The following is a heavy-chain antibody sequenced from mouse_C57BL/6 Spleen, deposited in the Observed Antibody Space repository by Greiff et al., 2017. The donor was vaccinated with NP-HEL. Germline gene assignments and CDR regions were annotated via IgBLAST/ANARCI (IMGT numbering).Heavy chain of an antibody. CDR1: GFTFSSYA. D-gene: IGHD2-4*01. CDR3: ARDPSIYYDYDGDAMDY. V-gene: IGHV5-4*01. J-gene: IGHJ4*01. Sequence: EVKLMESGGGLVKPGGSLKLSCAASGFTFSSYAMSWVRQTPEKRLEWVATISDGGSYTYYPDNVKGRFTISRDNAKNNLYLQMSHLKSEDTAMYYCARDPSIYYDYDGDAMDYWGQGTSVTVSS. CDR2: ISDGGSYT.